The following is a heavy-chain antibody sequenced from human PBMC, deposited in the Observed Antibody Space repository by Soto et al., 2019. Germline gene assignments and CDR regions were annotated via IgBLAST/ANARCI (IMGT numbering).Heavy chain of an antibody. Sequence: GGSLRLSCRPSGFSVSDKYMAWVRQAPGKGLEWVTSISNLDVTHYTDSVRGRFTISRDYSQNTVFLQMNDLRVEDTAIYYCATGPQRNSLYFYWGQGALVTVSS. D-gene: IGHD1-7*01. CDR1: GFSVSDKY. CDR2: ISNLDVT. J-gene: IGHJ4*02. CDR3: ATGPQRNSLYFY. V-gene: IGHV3-53*01.